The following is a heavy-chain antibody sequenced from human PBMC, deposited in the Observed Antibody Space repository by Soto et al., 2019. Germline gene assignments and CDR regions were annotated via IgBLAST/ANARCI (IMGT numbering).Heavy chain of an antibody. CDR2: ISGDSGNT. V-gene: IGHV1-3*01. Sequence: GASVKVSCKASGYMFTKSAMHWVRQAPGQRLEWMGWISGDSGNTKYSPKLQDRVTITRDTSASTAYMELSSLRSEDTALYYCARGGVAAGNINFDYWGQGTLVTVSS. D-gene: IGHD6-19*01. CDR1: GYMFTKSA. CDR3: ARGGVAAGNINFDY. J-gene: IGHJ4*01.